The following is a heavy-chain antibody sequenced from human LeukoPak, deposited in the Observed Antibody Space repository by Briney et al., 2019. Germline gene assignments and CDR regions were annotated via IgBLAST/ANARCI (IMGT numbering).Heavy chain of an antibody. V-gene: IGHV4-4*07. J-gene: IGHJ4*02. CDR1: GGSISSYY. CDR2: IYTSGST. Sequence: PETLSLTCTVSGGSISSYYWSWIRQPAGKGLEWIGRIYTSGSTNYNPSLKSRVTMSVDTSKNQFSLMLSSVTAADTAVYYCAREGIGRWLQFCDYWGQGTLVTVSS. D-gene: IGHD5-24*01. CDR3: AREGIGRWLQFCDY.